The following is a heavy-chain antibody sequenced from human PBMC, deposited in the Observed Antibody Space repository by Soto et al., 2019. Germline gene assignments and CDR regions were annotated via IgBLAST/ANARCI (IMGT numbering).Heavy chain of an antibody. CDR1: GGSISSSNW. D-gene: IGHD6-13*01. CDR3: ARDRPSEGSWYGSEAFDI. J-gene: IGHJ3*02. Sequence: QVQLQESGPGLVKPSGTLSLTCAVSGGSISSSNWWSWVRQPPGKGLEWIGEIYHSGSTNYNPSLKSRVTISVDKSKNQFSLKLSSVTAADTAMYYCARDRPSEGSWYGSEAFDIWGQGTMVTVSS. CDR2: IYHSGST. V-gene: IGHV4-4*02.